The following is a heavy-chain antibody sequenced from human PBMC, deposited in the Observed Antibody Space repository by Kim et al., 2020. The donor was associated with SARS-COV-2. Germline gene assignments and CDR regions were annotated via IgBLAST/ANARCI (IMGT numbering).Heavy chain of an antibody. J-gene: IGHJ4*02. Sequence: GGSLRLSCAASGFTFSRYAMGWVRQAPGKGLEWVSDISGSGGRTDYADSVKGRFTISRDNSKNTLFLQTHSLRAEDTAIYYCAKSLEGYGGIFDYWGQGT. CDR3: AKSLEGYGGIFDY. D-gene: IGHD4-17*01. V-gene: IGHV3-23*01. CDR1: GFTFSRYA. CDR2: ISGSGGRT.